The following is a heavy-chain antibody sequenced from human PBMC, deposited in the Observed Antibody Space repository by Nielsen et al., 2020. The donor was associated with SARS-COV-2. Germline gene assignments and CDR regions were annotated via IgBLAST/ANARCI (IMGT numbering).Heavy chain of an antibody. D-gene: IGHD3-22*01. CDR2: IYHSGST. J-gene: IGHJ1*01. Sequence: WIRQPPGKGLEWIGSIYHSGSTYYNPSLKSRVTISVDTSKNQFSLKLSSVTAADTAVYYCARVERVTMIVVVMQEYFQHWGQGTLVTVSS. V-gene: IGHV4-38-2*02. CDR3: ARVERVTMIVVVMQEYFQH.